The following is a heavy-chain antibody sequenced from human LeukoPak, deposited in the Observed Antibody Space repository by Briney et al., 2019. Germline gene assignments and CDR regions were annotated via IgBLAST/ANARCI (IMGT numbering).Heavy chain of an antibody. D-gene: IGHD1-20*01. CDR2: VNRDGSET. V-gene: IGHV3-7*01. Sequence: GGSLRLSCAASGFTLSSHWMTWVSQVPGRGPEWVANVNRDGSETYYLDSVKGRFTISKDNAKNSLYLQMNSLRAEDTAVYYCAREEGITGPYFDYWGQGTLVTVSS. J-gene: IGHJ4*02. CDR3: AREEGITGPYFDY. CDR1: GFTLSSHW.